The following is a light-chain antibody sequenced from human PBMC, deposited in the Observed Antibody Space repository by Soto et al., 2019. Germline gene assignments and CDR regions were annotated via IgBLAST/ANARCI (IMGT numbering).Light chain of an antibody. Sequence: DIQLTQSPSSVSASVGDRVIMTCRASQGIRWLAWYQQKLGKAPNLLIYDASTLQTGVPSRFSGSGSGTDFTLIISXXXXEDFATYYCQQANDFPLTFGGGTKVEI. CDR2: DAS. CDR1: QGIRW. V-gene: IGKV1D-12*01. CDR3: QQANDFPLT. J-gene: IGKJ4*01.